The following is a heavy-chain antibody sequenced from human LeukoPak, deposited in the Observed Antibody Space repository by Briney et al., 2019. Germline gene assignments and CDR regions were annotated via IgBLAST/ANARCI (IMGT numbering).Heavy chain of an antibody. CDR3: ARRMVRGSYYYGMDV. J-gene: IGHJ6*02. V-gene: IGHV4-59*08. Sequence: NPSETLSLTCTVSGGSISSYYWSWIRQPPGKGLEWIGYIYYSGSTNYNPSLKSRVTISVDTSKNQFSLKLSSVTAADTAVYYCARRMVRGSYYYGMDVWGQGTTVTVSS. CDR2: IYYSGST. CDR1: GGSISSYY. D-gene: IGHD3-10*01.